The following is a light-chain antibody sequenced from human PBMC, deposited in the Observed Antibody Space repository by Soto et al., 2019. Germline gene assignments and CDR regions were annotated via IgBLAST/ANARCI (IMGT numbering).Light chain of an antibody. J-gene: IGKJ1*01. V-gene: IGKV1-39*01. CDR3: QQSYSTPPWT. Sequence: DIQMTQSPSSLSASVGDRVTITCRASQSISSYLNWYRQKPGKATKLLIYAASSLQSGVPSRFSGRGSVTDFTLTISSLQPEDVATYYCQQSYSTPPWTFGQGTNVEIK. CDR2: AAS. CDR1: QSISSY.